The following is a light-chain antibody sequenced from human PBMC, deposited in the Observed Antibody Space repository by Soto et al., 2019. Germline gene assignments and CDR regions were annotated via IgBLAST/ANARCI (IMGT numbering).Light chain of an antibody. Sequence: QSVLTQPPSVSAAPGQKVTISCSGSTSNIGNNYVSWYQQLPGTAPKLLIYENNKRPSGIPDRFSGSKSGTSATLGITGLQTGDEADYYCGTWDSSLSPYWVFGGETKVTVL. CDR3: GTWDSSLSPYWV. CDR1: TSNIGNNY. V-gene: IGLV1-51*02. CDR2: ENN. J-gene: IGLJ3*02.